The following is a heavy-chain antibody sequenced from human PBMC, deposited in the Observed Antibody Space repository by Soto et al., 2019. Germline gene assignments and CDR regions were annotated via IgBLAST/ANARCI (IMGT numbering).Heavy chain of an antibody. Sequence: PGGSLRLSCAVAGVSVSANDMSWVRQAPGKGLEWVSVFYRDGSTSYADSVKDRFTTSRDTSENTVSLQMNSLRAEDTVVYYCTRPHYYYLYSWSKETTV. CDR1: GVSVSAND. J-gene: IGHJ6*03. CDR2: FYRDGST. CDR3: TRPHYYYLYS. V-gene: IGHV3-66*04.